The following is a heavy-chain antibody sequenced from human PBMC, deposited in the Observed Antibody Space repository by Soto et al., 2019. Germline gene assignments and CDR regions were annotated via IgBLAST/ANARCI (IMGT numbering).Heavy chain of an antibody. V-gene: IGHV1-2*04. CDR3: AMNYGDYGGGAFDI. Sequence: ASVKVSCKTSGYTFTGYYMHWVRQAPGQGLEWMGWINPNSGGTNYAQKFQGWVTMTRDTSISTAYMELSRLRSDDTAVYYCAMNYGDYGGGAFDIWGQGTMVTVSS. J-gene: IGHJ3*02. CDR2: INPNSGGT. D-gene: IGHD4-17*01. CDR1: GYTFTGYY.